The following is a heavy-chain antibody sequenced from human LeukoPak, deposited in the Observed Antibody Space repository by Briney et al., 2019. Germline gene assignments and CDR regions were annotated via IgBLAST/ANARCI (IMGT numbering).Heavy chain of an antibody. D-gene: IGHD4-17*01. Sequence: GGSLRLSCAASGFTFSSYEMNWVRQAPGKGLEWVSYISSSGSTIYYADSVKGRFTISRDNAKNSLYLQMNSLRAEDTAVYYCAKEGYGDYFVDYWGQGTLVTVSS. CDR3: AKEGYGDYFVDY. CDR2: ISSSGSTI. J-gene: IGHJ4*02. CDR1: GFTFSSYE. V-gene: IGHV3-48*03.